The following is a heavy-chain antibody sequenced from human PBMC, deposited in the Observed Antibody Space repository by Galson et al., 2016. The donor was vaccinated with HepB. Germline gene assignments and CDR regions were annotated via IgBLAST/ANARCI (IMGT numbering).Heavy chain of an antibody. D-gene: IGHD1-1*01. CDR1: GFTFSSCA. CDR3: VKDRGWGYTSNAFDI. J-gene: IGHJ3*02. CDR2: ISANGGST. V-gene: IGHV3-64D*06. Sequence: SLRLSCAASGFTFSSCAMHWVRQAPAKGLESVSAISANGGSTYYADSVKGRFTISRDNSKNTLYHRMSSLRAEDTAVYYCVKDRGWGYTSNAFDIWGQGTMVTVSS.